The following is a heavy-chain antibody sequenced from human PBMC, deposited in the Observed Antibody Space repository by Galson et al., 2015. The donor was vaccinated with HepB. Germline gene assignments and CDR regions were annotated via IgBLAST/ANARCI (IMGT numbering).Heavy chain of an antibody. D-gene: IGHD2-21*01. CDR2: IYPGDFDT. Sequence: SGAEVKKPGESLKISCKASGYTFANYWIVWVRQMPGKGLEWMGIIYPGDFDTRYSPSFQGRVSMSADKSITTVYLQWSSLKASDTAIYYCARRERSCFDGNCDFYWFDSWGQGTLVTVSS. V-gene: IGHV5-51*01. CDR3: ARRERSCFDGNCDFYWFDS. CDR1: GYTFANYW. J-gene: IGHJ5*01.